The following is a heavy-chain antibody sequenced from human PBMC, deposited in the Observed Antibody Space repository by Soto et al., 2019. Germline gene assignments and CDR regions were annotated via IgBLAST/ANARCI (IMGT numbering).Heavy chain of an antibody. CDR2: IYRDGST. J-gene: IGHJ3*02. CDR1: GFTVSSSS. D-gene: IGHD4-17*01. Sequence: EVQVVESGGDLIQPGGSLRLSCAVSGFTVSSSSMSWVRLAPGKGLEWVSSIYRDGSTYYADSVKGRVTISRDVSKDTLYLQMNSLRVEDTAVYYCAKDPNGDYVGGFEMWGQGTMVTVSS. CDR3: AKDPNGDYVGGFEM. V-gene: IGHV3-53*01.